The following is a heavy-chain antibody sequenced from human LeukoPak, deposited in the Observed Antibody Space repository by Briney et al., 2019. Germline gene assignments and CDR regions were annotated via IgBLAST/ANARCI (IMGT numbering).Heavy chain of an antibody. D-gene: IGHD4-4*01. CDR1: GFTFTDYW. J-gene: IGHJ4*02. Sequence: GGSLRLSCATSGFTFTDYWMAWIRQSPGKGLEWVANIQQDGGQAYYLDSVGGRFTISRDNAKNSLYLQMNNLRVEDTAVYYCSNGIYSSSYWGQGTLVTVSP. CDR3: SNGIYSSSY. V-gene: IGHV3-7*01. CDR2: IQQDGGQA.